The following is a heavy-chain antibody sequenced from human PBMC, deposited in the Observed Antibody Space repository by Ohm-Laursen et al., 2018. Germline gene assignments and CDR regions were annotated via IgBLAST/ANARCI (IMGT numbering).Heavy chain of an antibody. D-gene: IGHD6-13*01. J-gene: IGHJ4*02. CDR3: TKIGYSSSWYVSDY. V-gene: IGHV3-30*18. CDR2: ISYDGSNK. Sequence: SLRLSCAASGFTFSSYGMHWVRQAPGKGLEWVAVISYDGSNKYYADSVKGRFTISRDNSKNTLYLQMNSLRAEDTAVYYCTKIGYSSSWYVSDYWGQGTLVTVSS. CDR1: GFTFSSYG.